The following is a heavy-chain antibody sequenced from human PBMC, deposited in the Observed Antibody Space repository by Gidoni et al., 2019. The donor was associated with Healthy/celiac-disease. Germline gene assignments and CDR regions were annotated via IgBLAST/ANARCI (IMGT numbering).Heavy chain of an antibody. CDR3: AKDLYSWDQGTATDAFDI. CDR2: ISYDGSNK. J-gene: IGHJ3*02. V-gene: IGHV3-30*18. D-gene: IGHD6-25*01. Sequence: QVQLVESGGGVFQPGRFLRLSCAASGFTFSTYGMHWVRQAPGKGLEWVAVISYDGSNKYYADSVKGRFTISRDNSKNTLYLQMNSLRAEDTAVYYCAKDLYSWDQGTATDAFDIWGQGTMVTVSS. CDR1: GFTFSTYG.